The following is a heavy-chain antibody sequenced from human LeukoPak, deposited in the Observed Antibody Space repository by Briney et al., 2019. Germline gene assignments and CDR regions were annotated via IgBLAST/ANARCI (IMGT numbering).Heavy chain of an antibody. D-gene: IGHD3-10*01. CDR3: ARGGMVRGVITYGMDV. Sequence: ASVKVSCKASGYTFTSYYMHWVRQAPGQGLEWMGIINPSGGSTSYAQKFQGRVTMTRDTSTSTVYMELSSLRSEDTAVYYCARGGMVRGVITYGMDVWGQGTTVTVSS. CDR1: GYTFTSYY. J-gene: IGHJ6*02. CDR2: INPSGGST. V-gene: IGHV1-46*01.